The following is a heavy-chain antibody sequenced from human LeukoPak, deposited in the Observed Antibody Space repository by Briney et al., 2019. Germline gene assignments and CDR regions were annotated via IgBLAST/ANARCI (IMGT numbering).Heavy chain of an antibody. Sequence: GGSLRLSCAASGFTFSSYGMHWVRQAPGKGLEWVSSISSGSSYIYYADSVKGRFTISRDNAKNSLYLQMNSLRAEDTAVYYCARDGEGSSWYYWGQGTLVTVSS. D-gene: IGHD6-13*01. J-gene: IGHJ4*02. CDR1: GFTFSSYG. CDR3: ARDGEGSSWYY. V-gene: IGHV3-21*01. CDR2: ISSGSSYI.